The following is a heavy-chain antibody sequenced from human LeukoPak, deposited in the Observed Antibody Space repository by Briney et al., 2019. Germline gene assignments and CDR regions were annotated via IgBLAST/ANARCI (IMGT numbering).Heavy chain of an antibody. V-gene: IGHV3-15*01. CDR3: TTIATHGYDFWSGYYTTIDY. CDR2: IKSKTDGGTT. CDR1: GFTFSNAW. J-gene: IGHJ4*02. D-gene: IGHD3-3*01. Sequence: GGSLRLSCAASGFTFSNAWMSWVRQAPGRGLEWVGRIKSKTDGGTTDYAAPVKGRFTISRDDSKNTLYLQMNSLKTEDTAVYYCTTIATHGYDFWSGYYTTIDYWGQGTLVTVSS.